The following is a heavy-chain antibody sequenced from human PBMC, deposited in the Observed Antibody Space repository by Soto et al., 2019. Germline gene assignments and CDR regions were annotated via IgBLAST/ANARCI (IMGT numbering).Heavy chain of an antibody. Sequence: ASVKVSCKASGYTFTGYYMHWVRQAPGQGLEGMGWINPNSGGTNYAQKFQGWVTMTRDTSISTAYMELSRLRSDDTAVYYCARGNRNFVVVPAASAEYYYYGMDVWGQGTTVTVSS. V-gene: IGHV1-2*04. CDR2: INPNSGGT. CDR1: GYTFTGYY. CDR3: ARGNRNFVVVPAASAEYYYYGMDV. J-gene: IGHJ6*02. D-gene: IGHD2-2*01.